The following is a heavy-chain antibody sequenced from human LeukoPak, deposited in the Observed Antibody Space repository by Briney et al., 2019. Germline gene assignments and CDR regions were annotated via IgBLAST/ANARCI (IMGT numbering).Heavy chain of an antibody. CDR1: GGTFSSYA. J-gene: IGHJ6*02. CDR3: ARVESPSSYGMDV. CDR2: IIPILGIA. V-gene: IGHV1-69*04. D-gene: IGHD1-1*01. Sequence: ASVKVSCKASGGTFSSYAISWVRQAPGQGLEWMGRIIPILGIANYAQKFQGRVTITADKSTSTAYMELGSLRSEDAAVYYCARVESPSSYGMDVWGQGTTVTVSS.